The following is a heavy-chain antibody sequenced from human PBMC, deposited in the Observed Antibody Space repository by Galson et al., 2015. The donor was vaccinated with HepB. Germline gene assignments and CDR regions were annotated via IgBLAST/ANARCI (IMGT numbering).Heavy chain of an antibody. J-gene: IGHJ4*02. CDR3: AKDLSPYWYDTTGYCDY. CDR2: ISGSGDST. V-gene: IGHV3-23*01. D-gene: IGHD3-22*01. Sequence: SLRLSCAASRFTFSTYAMSWVRQAPGKGLEWVSAISGSGDSTYYADSVKGRFTISRDNSENTLYLQMSSLRADDTAVYYCAKDLSPYWYDTTGYCDYWGRGPLVTVCS. CDR1: RFTFSTYA.